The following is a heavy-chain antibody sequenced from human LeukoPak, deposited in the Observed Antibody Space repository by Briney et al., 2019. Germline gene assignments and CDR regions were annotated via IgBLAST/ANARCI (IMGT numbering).Heavy chain of an antibody. J-gene: IGHJ6*03. V-gene: IGHV4-59*08. D-gene: IGHD2-2*01. Sequence: SETLSLTCTVSGGSISSYYWSWIRQPPGKGLEWIGYIYYSESTNYNPSLKSRVTISVDTSKNQFSLKLSSVTAADTAVYYCARQAGYCSSTSCRYYYYYYMDIWGKGTTVTVSS. CDR2: IYYSEST. CDR1: GGSISSYY. CDR3: ARQAGYCSSTSCRYYYYYYMDI.